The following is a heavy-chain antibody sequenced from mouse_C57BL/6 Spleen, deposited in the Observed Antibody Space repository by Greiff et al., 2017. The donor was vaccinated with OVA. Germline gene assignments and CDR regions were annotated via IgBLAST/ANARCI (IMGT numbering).Heavy chain of an antibody. CDR3: AREATGPWFAY. D-gene: IGHD4-1*01. V-gene: IGHV1-82*01. CDR2: IYPGDGDT. CDR1: GYAFSSSW. Sequence: QVQLKESGPELVKPGASVKISCKASGYAFSSSWMNWVKQRPGKGLEWIGRIYPGDGDTNYNGKFKGKATLTADKSSSTAYMQLSSLTSEDSAVYFCAREATGPWFAYWGQGTLVTVSA. J-gene: IGHJ3*01.